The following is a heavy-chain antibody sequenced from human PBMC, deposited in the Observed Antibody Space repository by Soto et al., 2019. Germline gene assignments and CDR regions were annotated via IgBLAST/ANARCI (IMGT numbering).Heavy chain of an antibody. J-gene: IGHJ6*02. CDR2: IDWDDDK. V-gene: IGHV2-70*04. CDR1: GFSLSTSGMR. CDR3: ARIPHYYYGMDV. Sequence: SGPTLVNPTQTLTQTCTFSGFSLSTSGMRVSWIRQPPGKALEWLARIDWDDDKFYSTSLKTRLTISKDTSKNQVVLTMTNMDPVDTATYYCARIPHYYYGMDVWGQGTTVTVSS.